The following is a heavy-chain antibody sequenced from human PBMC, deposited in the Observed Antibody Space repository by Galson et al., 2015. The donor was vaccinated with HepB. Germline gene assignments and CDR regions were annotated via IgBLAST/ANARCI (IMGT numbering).Heavy chain of an antibody. V-gene: IGHV3-30-3*01. J-gene: IGHJ6*02. CDR1: GFTFSSYA. Sequence: SLRLSCAASGFTFSSYAMHWVRQAPGKGLEWVAVISYDGSNKYYADSVKGRFTISRDNSKNTLYLQMNSLRAEDTAVYYCARDLEQQLPLFGMDVWGQGTTVTVSS. CDR3: ARDLEQQLPLFGMDV. D-gene: IGHD6-13*01. CDR2: ISYDGSNK.